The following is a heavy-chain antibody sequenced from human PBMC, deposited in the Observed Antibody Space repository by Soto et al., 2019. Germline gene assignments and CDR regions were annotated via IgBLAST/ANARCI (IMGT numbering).Heavy chain of an antibody. CDR2: IYYSGST. D-gene: IGHD4-17*01. CDR1: GDSISNNNFY. CDR3: ARDPALTSLFGDRLGPYLLYYFCGMDV. V-gene: IGHV4-39*02. Sequence: SETLSLTCTVSGDSISNNNFYWGWIRQPPGKGLEWIGTIYYSGSTYYNPSLKSRVTVSVDTSNNQLSLKLSSVTAADTAVYYCARDPALTSLFGDRLGPYLLYYFCGMDVWGQGTTVTVSS. J-gene: IGHJ6*02.